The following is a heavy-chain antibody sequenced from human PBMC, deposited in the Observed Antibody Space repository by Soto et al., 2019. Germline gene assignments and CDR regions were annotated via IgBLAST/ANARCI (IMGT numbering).Heavy chain of an antibody. V-gene: IGHV3-33*01. J-gene: IGHJ4*02. CDR1: GSIFSGYG. D-gene: IGHD2-15*01. CDR2: IWYDGSNK. CDR3: ARDGIGGPVFRGFSDY. Sequence: QKYLVESGGGVVQPGGSLRLSCVASGSIFSGYGMHWVRQAPGKGLEWVAVIWYDGSNKYYADYVKGRFTSSRDNSRNMLYVQMDSVSAEDTAVYYCARDGIGGPVFRGFSDYWGQGPVVTVSS.